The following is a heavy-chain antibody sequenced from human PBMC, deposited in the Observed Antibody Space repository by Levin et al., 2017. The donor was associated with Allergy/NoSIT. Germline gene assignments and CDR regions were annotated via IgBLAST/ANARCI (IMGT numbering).Heavy chain of an antibody. CDR2: LASSYTYI. Sequence: PGESLKISCTASGFNLYSYKLSWVRQAPGKGLEWVSSLASSYTYIHYADSVKGRFTISSDNAKSSLYLQMNDLRAEDTALYYCARERYSSSDDAFDIWGQGTMVTVSS. J-gene: IGHJ3*02. D-gene: IGHD6-19*01. CDR3: ARERYSSSDDAFDI. V-gene: IGHV3-21*01. CDR1: GFNLYSYK.